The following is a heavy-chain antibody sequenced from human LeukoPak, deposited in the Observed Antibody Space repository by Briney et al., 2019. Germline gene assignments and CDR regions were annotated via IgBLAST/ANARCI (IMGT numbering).Heavy chain of an antibody. D-gene: IGHD4-17*01. Sequence: GASVKVSCKASGYTFTSYDINWVRQATGQGLEWMGWMNPNSGNTGYAQKFQGRVTMTRDTSISTAYMELSRLRSDDTAVYYCARDLAGYGDYGFDYWGQGTLVTVSS. CDR2: MNPNSGNT. CDR3: ARDLAGYGDYGFDY. V-gene: IGHV1-8*01. J-gene: IGHJ4*02. CDR1: GYTFTSYD.